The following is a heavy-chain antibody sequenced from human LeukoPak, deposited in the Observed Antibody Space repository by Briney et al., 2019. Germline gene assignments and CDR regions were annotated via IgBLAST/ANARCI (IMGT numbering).Heavy chain of an antibody. J-gene: IGHJ4*02. CDR2: IWYDGSNK. Sequence: QPGRSLRLSCAASGFTFSSYGMHWVRQAPGKGLEWVAVIWYDGSNKYYADSVKGRFTISRDNSKNTLYLQMNSLRAEDTAVYYCARDPIAAAGTLDYWGQGTLVTVSS. CDR3: ARDPIAAAGTLDY. CDR1: GFTFSSYG. D-gene: IGHD6-13*01. V-gene: IGHV3-33*01.